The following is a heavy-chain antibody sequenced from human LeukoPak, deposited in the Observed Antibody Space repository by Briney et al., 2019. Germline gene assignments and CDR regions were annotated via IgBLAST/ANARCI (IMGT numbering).Heavy chain of an antibody. CDR1: GFTFSTST. CDR2: IAFDGKTT. D-gene: IGHD6-19*01. V-gene: IGHV3-30*04. J-gene: IGHJ4*02. CDR3: ARDLSKYNNGWYRYFDY. Sequence: PGGSLRLSCATSGFTFSTSTMHWVRQAPGKGLEWVAVIAFDGKTTYYADSVKGRFTISRDNSENTLYLQMNSLKLEDTAIYYCARDLSKYNNGWYRYFDYWGQGALVTVSS.